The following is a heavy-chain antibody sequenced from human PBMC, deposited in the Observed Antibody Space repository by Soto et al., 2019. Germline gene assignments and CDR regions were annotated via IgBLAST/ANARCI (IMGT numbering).Heavy chain of an antibody. J-gene: IGHJ4*02. CDR1: GGSISSNY. Sequence: STTLSHTCTVSGGSISSNYWGWIRQPPGKGLEWIGYIYYSGSTNYNPSLKSRVTISVDTSKNQFSLKLSSVTAADTAVYYCARAPRGNYGYPSYFDYWGQGTLVTVS. D-gene: IGHD3-10*01. CDR3: ARAPRGNYGYPSYFDY. CDR2: IYYSGST. V-gene: IGHV4-59*01.